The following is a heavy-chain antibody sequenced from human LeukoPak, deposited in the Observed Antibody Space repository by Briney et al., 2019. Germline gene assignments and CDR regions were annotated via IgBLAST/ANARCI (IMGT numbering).Heavy chain of an antibody. D-gene: IGHD3-16*02. CDR2: IYHTGNT. CDR3: ARVPPYRAFEI. CDR1: HYSISIGYY. J-gene: IGHJ3*02. Sequence: SETLSLTCTVSHYSISIGYYWAWIRQPPGKGLEWIASIYHTGNTFFNPSLRSRVSISVDTSKNQFSLNVTSVTATDTAVYYCARVPPYRAFEIWGQGTMVAVSS. V-gene: IGHV4-38-2*02.